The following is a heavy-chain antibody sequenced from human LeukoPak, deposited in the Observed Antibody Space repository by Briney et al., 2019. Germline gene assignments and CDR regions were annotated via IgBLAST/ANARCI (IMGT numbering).Heavy chain of an antibody. CDR3: ARVSGWNDGNFDY. Sequence: SETLSLTCAVYGGSFSGYYWSWIRQPPGKGLEWIGEINHSGSTYYNPSLKSRVTISVDRSKNQFSLKLSSVTAADTAVYYCARVSGWNDGNFDYWGQGTLVTVSS. V-gene: IGHV4-34*01. J-gene: IGHJ4*02. D-gene: IGHD1-1*01. CDR1: GGSFSGYY. CDR2: INHSGST.